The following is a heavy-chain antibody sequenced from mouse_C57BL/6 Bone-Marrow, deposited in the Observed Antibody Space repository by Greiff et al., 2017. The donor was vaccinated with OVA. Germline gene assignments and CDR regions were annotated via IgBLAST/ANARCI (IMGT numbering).Heavy chain of an antibody. V-gene: IGHV1-59*01. Sequence: QVQLQQPGAELVRPGTSVKLSCKASGYTFTSYWMHWVKQRPGQGLEWIGVIDPSDSYTNYNQKFKGKATLTVDTSSSTAYMQLSSLTSEDSAVYDCARSPYIAWFAYWGQGTLVTVSA. CDR1: GYTFTSYW. CDR2: IDPSDSYT. D-gene: IGHD1-3*01. CDR3: ARSPYIAWFAY. J-gene: IGHJ3*01.